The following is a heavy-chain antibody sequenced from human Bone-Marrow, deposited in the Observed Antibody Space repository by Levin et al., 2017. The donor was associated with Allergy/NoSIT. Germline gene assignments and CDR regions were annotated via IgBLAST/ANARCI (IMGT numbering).Heavy chain of an antibody. Sequence: GRTVKNGARTGVRQAPGKGREGGGGRRGEGGRTYNSSSLPFLFPISRDNSKNTLYLQMSNLRVEDTAVYYCAKGSSGWFLEQDYCGQGTLVTVS. CDR3: AKGSSGWFLEQDY. J-gene: IGHJ4*02. CDR1: GRTVKNGA. D-gene: IGHD6-19*01. V-gene: IGHV3-23*01. CDR2: RRGEGGRT.